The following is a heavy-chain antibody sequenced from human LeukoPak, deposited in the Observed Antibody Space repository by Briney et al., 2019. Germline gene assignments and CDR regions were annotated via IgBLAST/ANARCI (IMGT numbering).Heavy chain of an antibody. Sequence: ASVKVSCKASGYTFTSYAMNWVRQAPGQGLEWMGWINTNTGNPTYAQGFTGRFVFSLDTSVSTAYLQISSLKAEDTAVYYCARVKYYYDSSGYYYEVSEFDYWGQGTLVTVSS. CDR1: GYTFTSYA. CDR3: ARVKYYYDSSGYYYEVSEFDY. CDR2: INTNTGNP. D-gene: IGHD3-22*01. J-gene: IGHJ4*02. V-gene: IGHV7-4-1*02.